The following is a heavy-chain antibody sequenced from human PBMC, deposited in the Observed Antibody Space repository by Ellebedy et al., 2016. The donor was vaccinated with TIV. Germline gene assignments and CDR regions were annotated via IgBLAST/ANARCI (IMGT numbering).Heavy chain of an antibody. J-gene: IGHJ4*02. CDR1: GFTFSSQT. CDR3: ASRAGYSDGWYG. V-gene: IGHV3-48*04. D-gene: IGHD6-19*01. Sequence: GESLKISCAASGFTFSSQTMNWVRQAPGKGLEWVSYISSSSDIIHYADSVKGRFTISRDNAKNSLFLQLTSLRVEDTAVYYWASRAGYSDGWYGWGQGTLVTVSS. CDR2: ISSSSDII.